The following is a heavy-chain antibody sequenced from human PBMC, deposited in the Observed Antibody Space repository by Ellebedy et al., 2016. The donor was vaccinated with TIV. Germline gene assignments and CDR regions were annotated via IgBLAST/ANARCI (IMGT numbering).Heavy chain of an antibody. Sequence: MPSETLSLTCTVSGGSISRSSYYWGWVRQPPGKGLECLASIYYSGRTYYNPSLKSRLTISVDTSKNQFSLKLTSVTAADTAVYYCASEPPYFYGASGIYLQDFWGQGTLVTVSS. CDR1: GGSISRSSYY. J-gene: IGHJ4*02. D-gene: IGHD4/OR15-4a*01. CDR3: ASEPPYFYGASGIYLQDF. V-gene: IGHV4-39*01. CDR2: IYYSGRT.